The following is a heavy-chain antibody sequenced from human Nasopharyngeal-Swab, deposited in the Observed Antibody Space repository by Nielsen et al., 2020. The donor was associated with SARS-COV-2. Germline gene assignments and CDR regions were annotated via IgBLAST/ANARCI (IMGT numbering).Heavy chain of an antibody. V-gene: IGHV3-21*04. CDR3: ARELQYSSSWNHFDY. Sequence: GGSLRLSCAASGFTFSSYSMNWVRQAPGKGLEWVSSISSSSSYIYYADSVKGRFTISRDNAKNSLYLQMNSLRAEDTAVYYCARELQYSSSWNHFDYWGQGTLVTVSS. CDR2: ISSSSSYI. J-gene: IGHJ4*02. CDR1: GFTFSSYS. D-gene: IGHD6-13*01.